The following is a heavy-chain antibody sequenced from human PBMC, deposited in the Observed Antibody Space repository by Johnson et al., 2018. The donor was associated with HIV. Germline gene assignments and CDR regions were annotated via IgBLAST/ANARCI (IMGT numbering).Heavy chain of an antibody. CDR2: ISGSGGST. CDR3: AKYDTIAAPPYDAFDI. Sequence: VQLVESGGGLVQPGRSLRLSCAASGFTFDDYAMHWVRQAPGKGLEWVSAISGSGGSTYYADSVKGRFTISRDNSKNTLYLQMNSRRAEDTAVYYCAKYDTIAAPPYDAFDIWGQGTMVTVSS. D-gene: IGHD6-6*01. J-gene: IGHJ3*02. CDR1: GFTFDDYA. V-gene: IGHV3-23*04.